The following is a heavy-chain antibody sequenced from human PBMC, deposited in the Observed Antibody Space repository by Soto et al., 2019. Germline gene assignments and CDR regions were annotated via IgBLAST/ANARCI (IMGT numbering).Heavy chain of an antibody. CDR3: AKEPRDY. J-gene: IGHJ4*02. CDR2: ISYDGSNK. Sequence: GGSLRLSCAASGFTFSSYGMHWVRRAPGKGLEWVAVISYDGSNKYYADSVKGRFTISRDNSKNTLYLQMNSLRAEDTAVYYCAKEPRDYWGQGTLVTVSA. V-gene: IGHV3-30*18. CDR1: GFTFSSYG.